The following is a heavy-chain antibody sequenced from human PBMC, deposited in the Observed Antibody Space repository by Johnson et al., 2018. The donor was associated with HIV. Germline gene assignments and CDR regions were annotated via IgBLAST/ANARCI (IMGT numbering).Heavy chain of an antibody. Sequence: VQLVESGGGLVQPGRSLRLSCAASGFTFSSYAMSWVRQAPGKGLEWVSAISGSGGSTYYADSVKGRFTISRDNAKNSLYLQMNSLRAEDTALYYCARARTYYNFWSDAFDIWGQGTMVTVSS. CDR1: GFTFSSYA. V-gene: IGHV3-23*04. J-gene: IGHJ3*02. CDR2: ISGSGGST. CDR3: ARARTYYNFWSDAFDI. D-gene: IGHD3-3*01.